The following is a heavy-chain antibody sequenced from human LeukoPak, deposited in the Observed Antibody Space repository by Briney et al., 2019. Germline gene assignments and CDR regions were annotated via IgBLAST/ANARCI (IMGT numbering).Heavy chain of an antibody. D-gene: IGHD1-26*01. Sequence: PSETLSLTCTVSGYSISSGYYWGWIRQPPGKGLEWIGNVYHSGRTYDNPSLKSRVTISVDTSKNQFSLKLSSVTAADTAVYYCAREWISGSYYSAFDYWGQGTLVTVSS. CDR1: GYSISSGYY. J-gene: IGHJ4*02. V-gene: IGHV4-38-2*02. CDR2: VYHSGRT. CDR3: AREWISGSYYSAFDY.